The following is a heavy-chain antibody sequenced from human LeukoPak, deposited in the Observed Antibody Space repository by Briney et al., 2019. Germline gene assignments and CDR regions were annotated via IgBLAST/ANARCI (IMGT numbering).Heavy chain of an antibody. CDR1: GFTFSSYD. CDR3: ARGDEDWENYNGMDV. Sequence: GGSLRLSCAASGFTFSSYDMSWVRQAPGKGLEWVSSLTSDGGSTEYADSVKGRFTISRDNAEKSLYLHMNSLTAEDTAVYYCARGDEDWENYNGMDVWGQGTTVTVSS. J-gene: IGHJ6*02. CDR2: LTSDGGST. D-gene: IGHD5-24*01. V-gene: IGHV3-21*01.